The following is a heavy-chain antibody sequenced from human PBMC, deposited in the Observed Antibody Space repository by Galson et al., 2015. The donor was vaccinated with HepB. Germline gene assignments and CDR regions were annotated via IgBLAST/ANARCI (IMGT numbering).Heavy chain of an antibody. D-gene: IGHD2-2*01. CDR3: AKPVVLAAAYMGV. J-gene: IGHJ6*03. CDR2: IYYSGST. CDR1: GGSISTGGYY. Sequence: TLSLTCTVSGGSISTGGYYWSWIRQHPGKGLEWIGYIYYSGSTYYSPSLKSRITLSVDTSKNQFSLKLTSVTAADTAVYYCAKPVVLAAAYMGVWGKGTTVTVSS. V-gene: IGHV4-31*03.